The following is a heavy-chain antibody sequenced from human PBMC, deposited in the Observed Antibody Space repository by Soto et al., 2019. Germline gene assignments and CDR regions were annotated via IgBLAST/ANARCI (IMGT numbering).Heavy chain of an antibody. Sequence: EVQLVESGGGLVQPGGSLRLSCAASGFTFSDHYMDWVRQAPGKGLEWVGRSKNKADSYTTEYAASVKGRFTISRDGSKLSLFLQMNSLKTEDTAVYYCTVWGSGNDFGAAWGQGILVTVSS. CDR2: SKNKADSYTT. J-gene: IGHJ4*02. D-gene: IGHD3-10*01. V-gene: IGHV3-72*01. CDR3: TVWGSGNDFGAA. CDR1: GFTFSDHY.